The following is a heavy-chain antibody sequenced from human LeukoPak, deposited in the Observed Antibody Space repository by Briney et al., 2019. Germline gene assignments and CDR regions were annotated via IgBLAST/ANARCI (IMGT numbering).Heavy chain of an antibody. Sequence: SETLSLTCTVSGGSLSSGSYYWSWIRQPAGKGLEWIGRIYTSGSTKYNPSLRSRVTISIDPSKNQFSLKLTSVTAADTAVYYCARDPTYWGQGILVTVSS. CDR3: ARDPTY. J-gene: IGHJ4*02. V-gene: IGHV4-61*02. CDR2: IYTSGST. CDR1: GGSLSSGSYY.